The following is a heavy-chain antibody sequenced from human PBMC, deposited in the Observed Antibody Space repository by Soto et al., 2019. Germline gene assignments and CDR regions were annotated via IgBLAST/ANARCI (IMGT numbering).Heavy chain of an antibody. Sequence: SETLSLTCTVSGGSISSSSYYWGWIRQPPGKGLEWIGSIYYSGSTYYNPSLKSRVTISVDTSKNQFSLKLSSVTAADTAVYYCARREKDWYFDLWGRGTLVTVSS. J-gene: IGHJ2*01. V-gene: IGHV4-39*01. CDR3: ARREKDWYFDL. CDR2: IYYSGST. CDR1: GGSISSSSYY.